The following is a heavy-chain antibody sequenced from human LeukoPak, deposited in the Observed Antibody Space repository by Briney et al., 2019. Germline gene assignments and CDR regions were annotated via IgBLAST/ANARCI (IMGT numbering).Heavy chain of an antibody. CDR1: GFTFSSYA. CDR2: ISGSGGST. J-gene: IGHJ5*02. CDR3: AKLLGIAAAGTFWFDP. Sequence: GGSLRLSCAASGFTFSSYAMSWVRQAPGKGLEWVSAISGSGGSTYYADSVKGRFTISRDNSKNTLYLQMNSLRAEDTAVYYCAKLLGIAAAGTFWFDPWGQGTLVTVSS. D-gene: IGHD6-13*01. V-gene: IGHV3-23*01.